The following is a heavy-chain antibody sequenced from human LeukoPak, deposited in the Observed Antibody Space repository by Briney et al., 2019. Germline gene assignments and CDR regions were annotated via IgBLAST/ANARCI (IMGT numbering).Heavy chain of an antibody. CDR3: ARDWGFGDSEDWFDP. D-gene: IGHD3-10*01. V-gene: IGHV4-38-2*02. CDR2: VHHTGST. CDR1: GYSISRGYY. Sequence: TSETLSLTCNVSGYSISRGYYWGWIRQPPGKGLEWIGSVHHTGSTYYNPSLRSRVSISVDKSTNHISLEVTSVTAADTAVYYCARDWGFGDSEDWFDPWGQGTLVTVSS. J-gene: IGHJ5*02.